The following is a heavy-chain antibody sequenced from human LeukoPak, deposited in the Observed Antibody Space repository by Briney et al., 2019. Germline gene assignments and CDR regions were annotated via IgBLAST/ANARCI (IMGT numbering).Heavy chain of an antibody. CDR3: AKGKICSGGSCYCDY. CDR1: GFTFSSYG. D-gene: IGHD2-15*01. V-gene: IGHV3-30*02. Sequence: GGSLRLSCAASGFTFSSYGMHWVRQAPGKGLEWVAFIRYDGSNKYYADSVKGRFTISRDNSKNTLYLQMNSLRAEDTAVYYCAKGKICSGGSCYCDYWGQGALVTVSS. J-gene: IGHJ4*02. CDR2: IRYDGSNK.